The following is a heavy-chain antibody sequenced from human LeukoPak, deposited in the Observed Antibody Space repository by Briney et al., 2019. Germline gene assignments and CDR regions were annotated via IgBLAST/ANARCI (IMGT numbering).Heavy chain of an antibody. Sequence: PGGSLRLSCAGSGFTFSTYWMHWVRQAPGKGLMWVSNINTDGSSTNYADSVKGRFTISRDNAKNTLYLQMNSLGAEDTAVYFCARRVGATSRLPDYWGQGTLVTVSS. V-gene: IGHV3-74*01. CDR2: INTDGSST. CDR1: GFTFSTYW. D-gene: IGHD1-26*01. CDR3: ARRVGATSRLPDY. J-gene: IGHJ4*02.